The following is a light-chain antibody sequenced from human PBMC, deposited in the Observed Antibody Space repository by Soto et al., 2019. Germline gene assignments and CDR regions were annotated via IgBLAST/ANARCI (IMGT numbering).Light chain of an antibody. CDR2: EVS. V-gene: IGLV2-14*01. CDR3: SSYTSTGTLV. CDR1: SRDVGGYNY. J-gene: IGLJ2*01. Sequence: QSALAQPASVAGSPGQSITISCTGTSRDVGGYNYVSWYQQYPGKAPKVLIYEVSYRPSGVSDRFSGSKSGNTASLTISGLQTEDEAEYYCSSYTSTGTLVFGGGTKVTVL.